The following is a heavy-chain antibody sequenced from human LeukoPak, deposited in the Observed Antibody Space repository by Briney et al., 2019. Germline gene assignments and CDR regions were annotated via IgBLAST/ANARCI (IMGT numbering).Heavy chain of an antibody. D-gene: IGHD3-3*01. Sequence: PGGSLRLSCAASGFTFSSYWMSWVRQAPGKGLEWVANIKQDGSEKYYVDSVKGRFTISRDNSKNTLYLQMNSLRAEDTAVYYCARKLRFLEWLLHQSFDYWGQGTLVTVSS. CDR2: IKQDGSEK. CDR1: GFTFSSYW. V-gene: IGHV3-7*01. J-gene: IGHJ4*02. CDR3: ARKLRFLEWLLHQSFDY.